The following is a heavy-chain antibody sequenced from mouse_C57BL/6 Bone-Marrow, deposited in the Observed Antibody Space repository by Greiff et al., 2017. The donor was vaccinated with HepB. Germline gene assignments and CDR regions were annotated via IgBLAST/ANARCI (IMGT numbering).Heavy chain of an antibody. CDR1: GFSLTSYG. V-gene: IGHV2-4*01. J-gene: IGHJ4*01. CDR2: IWSGGST. Sequence: QVQLQQSGPGLVQPSQSLSITCTVSGFSLTSYGVHWVRQPPGKGLEWLGVIWSGGSTDYNAAFISRLSISKDNSKSQVFFKMNSLQADDTAIYYCANPHYYGGSYGAMDYWGQGTSVTVSS. CDR3: ANPHYYGGSYGAMDY. D-gene: IGHD1-1*01.